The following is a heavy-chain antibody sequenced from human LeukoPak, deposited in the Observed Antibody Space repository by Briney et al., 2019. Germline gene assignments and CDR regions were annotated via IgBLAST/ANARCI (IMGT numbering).Heavy chain of an antibody. D-gene: IGHD2-21*01. J-gene: IGHJ6*02. CDR1: GGSISNYY. Sequence: MTSETLSLTCSVSGGSISNYYWSWIRQPPGKGLEWIGYLYYSGSTNYNPSLKSRVTISVDTSKNQFSLKLISVTAADTAVYYCARDLYHRPRRGPGYSYNRTGPGYYGMDVWGQGTTVTVSS. CDR3: ARDLYHRPRRGPGYSYNRTGPGYYGMDV. CDR2: LYYSGST. V-gene: IGHV4-59*01.